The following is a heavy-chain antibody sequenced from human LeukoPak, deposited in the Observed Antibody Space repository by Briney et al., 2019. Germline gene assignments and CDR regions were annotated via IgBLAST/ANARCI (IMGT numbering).Heavy chain of an antibody. CDR1: GFSFSVYE. CDR2: ISGSDTST. CDR3: TTLTVASNFDY. D-gene: IGHD6-19*01. V-gene: IGHV3-48*03. Sequence: GGFLRLSCAASGFSFSVYEMHWVRQAPGRGLEWIADISGSDTSTYYADSVKGRFTISRDNAKNSLYLQMNRLRVEDTAVYYCTTLTVASNFDYWGQGTLVTVSS. J-gene: IGHJ4*02.